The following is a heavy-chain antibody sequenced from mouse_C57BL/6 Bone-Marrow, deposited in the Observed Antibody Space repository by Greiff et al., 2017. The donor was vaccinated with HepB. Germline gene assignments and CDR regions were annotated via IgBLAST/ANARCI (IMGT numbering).Heavy chain of an antibody. CDR3: ARGGYYYGNYIYAMDY. CDR1: GYTFTSYW. J-gene: IGHJ4*01. D-gene: IGHD2-1*01. V-gene: IGHV1-53*01. Sequence: QVQLQQSGTELVKPGASVKLSCKASGYTFTSYWMHWVKQRPGQGLEWIGNINPSNGGTNYNEKFKSKATLTVDKSSSTAYMQLSSLTSEDSAVYYCARGGYYYGNYIYAMDYWGQGTSVTVSS. CDR2: INPSNGGT.